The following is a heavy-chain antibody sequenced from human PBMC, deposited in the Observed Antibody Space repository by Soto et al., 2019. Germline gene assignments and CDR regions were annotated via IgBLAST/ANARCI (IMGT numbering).Heavy chain of an antibody. CDR3: ARMSNYEDFTNNAFDI. J-gene: IGHJ3*02. V-gene: IGHV4-59*08. D-gene: IGHD4-4*01. CDR1: GGSISSYY. Sequence: QVQLQASGPGLVKPSETLSLTCTVSGGSISSYYWSWIRQPPGKGLEWIGYIYYSGSTKYNPSLKSRVTISVDTSKNQCSLKLSSVTAADTAVYYCARMSNYEDFTNNAFDIWGQGTMVTVSS. CDR2: IYYSGST.